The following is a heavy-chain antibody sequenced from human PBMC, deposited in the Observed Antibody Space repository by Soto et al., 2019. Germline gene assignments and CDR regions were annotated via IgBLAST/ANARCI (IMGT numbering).Heavy chain of an antibody. CDR1: GYSFARYW. J-gene: IGHJ6*02. CDR2: IYPGDSDT. CDR3: ARHGILSSIAAVAAGMDV. D-gene: IGHD6-13*01. V-gene: IGHV5-51*01. Sequence: GESLKSECTGYGYSFARYWIGWVRQMPGKGLEWMGIIYPGDSDTRYSPSFQGQVTISADKSISTAYLQWSSLKASDTAMYYCARHGILSSIAAVAAGMDVWVQGTTGT.